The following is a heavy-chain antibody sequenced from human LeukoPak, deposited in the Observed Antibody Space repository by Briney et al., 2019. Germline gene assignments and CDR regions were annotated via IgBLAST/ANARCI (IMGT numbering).Heavy chain of an antibody. J-gene: IGHJ5*02. Sequence: SVKVSCKASGYTFTGYYIHWVRQAPGQRLEWMGWIIPIFGTANYAQKFQGRVTITADKSTSTAYMELSSLRSEDTAVYYCARSHGDYWIDWFDPWGQGTLVSVSS. D-gene: IGHD4-17*01. CDR3: ARSHGDYWIDWFDP. CDR2: IIPIFGTA. CDR1: GYTFTGYY. V-gene: IGHV1-69*06.